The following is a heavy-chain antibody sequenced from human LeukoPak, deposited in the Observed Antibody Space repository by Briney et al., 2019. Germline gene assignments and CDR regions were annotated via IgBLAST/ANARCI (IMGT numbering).Heavy chain of an antibody. CDR3: ARDMVWNLGYCSSTSCYGSWFDP. Sequence: ASVKVSCKSSGYTFTSYGIIWVRQAPGQGLEWMGWISAYNGNTNYAQKLQGRVTMTTDTSTSTAHMELRSLRSDDTAVYYCARDMVWNLGYCSSTSCYGSWFDPWGQGTLVTVSS. CDR2: ISAYNGNT. J-gene: IGHJ5*02. CDR1: GYTFTSYG. D-gene: IGHD2-2*01. V-gene: IGHV1-18*01.